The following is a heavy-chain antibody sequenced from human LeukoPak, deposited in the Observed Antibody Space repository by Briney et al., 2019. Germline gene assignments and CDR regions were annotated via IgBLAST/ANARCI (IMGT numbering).Heavy chain of an antibody. CDR2: INPNSGGT. V-gene: IGHV1-2*02. Sequence: ASVKVSCKASGYTFTGYYMHWVRQAPGQGLEWMGWINPNSGGTNYAQKFQGRVTMTRDTSISTAYMKLSRLRSDDTAVYYCARDRMGDYYYYMDVWGKGTTVTISS. D-gene: IGHD3-16*01. CDR3: ARDRMGDYYYYMDV. J-gene: IGHJ6*03. CDR1: GYTFTGYY.